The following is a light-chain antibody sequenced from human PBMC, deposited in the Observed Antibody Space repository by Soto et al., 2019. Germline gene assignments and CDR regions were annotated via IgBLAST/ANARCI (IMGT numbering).Light chain of an antibody. CDR1: KSVSSTL. J-gene: IGKJ1*01. CDR3: QHYGDSSWT. CDR2: GVS. Sequence: ELVLTQSPVALYLSSGERATLSCRASKSVSSTLLTWYQQKPGQAPRLLIYGVSSRATGIPDRFSGSGSGTDFTRAISRVEPEDFAVYFCQHYGDSSWTFGQGSRVEIK. V-gene: IGKV3-20*01.